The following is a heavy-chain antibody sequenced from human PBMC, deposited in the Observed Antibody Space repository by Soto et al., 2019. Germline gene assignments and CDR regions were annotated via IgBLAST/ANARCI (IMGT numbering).Heavy chain of an antibody. D-gene: IGHD3-10*01. V-gene: IGHV4-34*01. CDR1: GGSFSVYY. Sequence: SETLSVTCAVYGGSFSVYYWSWIRQPPGKGLDLIGEINHSGSTNYNPSLKSRVTISVDTSKNQFSLKLSSVTAADTAVYYCARVFTSVWFGELYYYYYGMDVWGQGTTVTVSS. CDR3: ARVFTSVWFGELYYYYYGMDV. CDR2: INHSGST. J-gene: IGHJ6*01.